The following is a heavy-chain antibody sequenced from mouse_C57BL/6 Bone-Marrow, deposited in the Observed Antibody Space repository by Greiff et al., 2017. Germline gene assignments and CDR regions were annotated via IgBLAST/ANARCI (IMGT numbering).Heavy chain of an antibody. CDR2: INPNNGGT. V-gene: IGHV1-26*01. J-gene: IGHJ2*01. CDR1: GYTFTDYY. CDR3: AIPYSYDSSYFDY. Sequence: EVQLQQSGPELVKPGASVKISCKASGYTFTDYYMNWVKQSHGKSLEWIGDINPNNGGTSYNQKFKGKATLTVDKSSSTAYVELRSLTSEASAVYYCAIPYSYDSSYFDYWGQGTTLTVSS. D-gene: IGHD1-1*01.